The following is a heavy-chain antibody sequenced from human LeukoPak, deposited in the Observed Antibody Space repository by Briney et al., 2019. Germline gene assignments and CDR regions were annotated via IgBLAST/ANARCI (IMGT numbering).Heavy chain of an antibody. CDR3: ARDLIVVVPAANYYYYYGMDV. J-gene: IGHJ6*02. Sequence: PGGSLRLSCAASGITVSSNYMSWVRQAPGKGLEWVANIKQDGSEKYYVDSVKGRFTISRDNAKNSLYLQMNSLRAEDTAVYYCARDLIVVVPAANYYYYYGMDVWGQGTTVTVSS. V-gene: IGHV3-7*05. CDR1: GITVSSNY. D-gene: IGHD2-2*01. CDR2: IKQDGSEK.